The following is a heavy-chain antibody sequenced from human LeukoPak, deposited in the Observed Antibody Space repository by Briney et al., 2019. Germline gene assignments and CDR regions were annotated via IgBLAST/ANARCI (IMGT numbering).Heavy chain of an antibody. Sequence: EGSLRLSCAASGFTFSNFGINWVRQAPGKGLEWVSSISSGSSYISYADSVKGRFTISRDNAKNSLDLQMNSLRAEDTAVYYCAIDRYSSGWYTFDYWGQGTLVTVSS. CDR3: AIDRYSSGWYTFDY. D-gene: IGHD6-19*01. V-gene: IGHV3-21*01. J-gene: IGHJ4*02. CDR1: GFTFSNFG. CDR2: ISSGSSYI.